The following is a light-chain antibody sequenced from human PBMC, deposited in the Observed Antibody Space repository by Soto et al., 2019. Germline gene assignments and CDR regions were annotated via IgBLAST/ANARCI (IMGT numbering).Light chain of an antibody. V-gene: IGKV3-20*01. CDR1: QTVSGNY. Sequence: ESVLTQSPGTLSLSPGEGDTISCRASQTVSGNYLAWYQQKPGQAPRLLIYGASSRATGIPDRFSGSGSGTDFTFTITRLEPEDFAVYFCQQYGGSRAFGQGTKVDIK. CDR3: QQYGGSRA. J-gene: IGKJ1*01. CDR2: GAS.